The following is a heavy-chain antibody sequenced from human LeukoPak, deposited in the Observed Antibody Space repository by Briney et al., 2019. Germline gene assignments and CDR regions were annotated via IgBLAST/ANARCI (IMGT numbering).Heavy chain of an antibody. Sequence: SQTLSLTCTVSGGSITSGDYYWSWIRQPPGKGLEWIGYMYYSGSTYYNPSLKSRVTISLHPSKNQPSLKLNPVTAADTAVYYCARPYYYDSRIDPWGQGTLVTVSS. V-gene: IGHV4-30-4*01. CDR2: MYYSGST. CDR1: GGSITSGDYY. D-gene: IGHD3-22*01. CDR3: ARPYYYDSRIDP. J-gene: IGHJ5*02.